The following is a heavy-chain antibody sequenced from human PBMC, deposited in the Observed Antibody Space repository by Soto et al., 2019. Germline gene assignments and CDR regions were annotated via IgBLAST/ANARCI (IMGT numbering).Heavy chain of an antibody. V-gene: IGHV1-2*04. CDR2: INPNSGGT. CDR1: GYTFTGYY. Sequence: ASVKVSCKASGYTFTGYYMHWVRQAPGQGLEWMGWINPNSGGTNYAQKFQGWVTMTRDTSISTAYMELSRLRSDDTAVYYCATSPRRGGGYYYYGMDVWGQGTTVPVSS. J-gene: IGHJ6*02. D-gene: IGHD3-10*01. CDR3: ATSPRRGGGYYYYGMDV.